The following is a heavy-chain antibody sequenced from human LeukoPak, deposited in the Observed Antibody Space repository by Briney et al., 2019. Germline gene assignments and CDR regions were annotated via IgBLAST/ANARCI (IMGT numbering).Heavy chain of an antibody. Sequence: SETLSLTCAVSGGSISSSNWWSWVRQPPGKGLEWIGEIYHSGSTNYNPSLKSRVTISVDKSKNQFSLKLSSVTAADTAVYYCARDQWRSVSSGWYNWFDPWGQGTLVTVSS. CDR3: ARDQWRSVSSGWYNWFDP. J-gene: IGHJ5*02. D-gene: IGHD6-19*01. CDR2: IYHSGST. CDR1: GGSISSSNW. V-gene: IGHV4-4*02.